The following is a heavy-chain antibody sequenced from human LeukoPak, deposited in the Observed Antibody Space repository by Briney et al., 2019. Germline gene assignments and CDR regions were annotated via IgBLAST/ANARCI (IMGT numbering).Heavy chain of an antibody. D-gene: IGHD6-6*01. Sequence: ETLSLTCAVYGGSFSGYYWSWIRQPPGKGLEWIGYIYYTGDSNYNPSLKSRATISLDASRSQFSLMLSSVTAADTAIYYCARHSFARPFDSWGQGTLVTVSS. J-gene: IGHJ4*02. CDR3: ARHSFARPFDS. CDR1: GGSFSGYY. V-gene: IGHV4-59*08. CDR2: IYYTGDS.